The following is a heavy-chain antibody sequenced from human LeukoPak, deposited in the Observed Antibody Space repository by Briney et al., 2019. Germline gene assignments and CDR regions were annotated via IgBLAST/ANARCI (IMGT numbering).Heavy chain of an antibody. J-gene: IGHJ2*01. Sequence: SETLSLTCAAYGGSFSGYYWSWIRQPPGKGLEWIGEINHSGSTNYSPSLKSRVTISVDTSKNQFSLKLSSVTAADTAVYYCARTGDPSSSWFLWYFDLWGRGTLVTVSS. CDR2: INHSGST. CDR1: GGSFSGYY. CDR3: ARTGDPSSSWFLWYFDL. V-gene: IGHV4-34*01. D-gene: IGHD6-13*01.